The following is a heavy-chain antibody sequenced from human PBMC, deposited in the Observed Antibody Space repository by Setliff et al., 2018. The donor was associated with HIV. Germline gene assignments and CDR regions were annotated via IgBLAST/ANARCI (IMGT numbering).Heavy chain of an antibody. Sequence: ASVKVSCKASGYTFTSYAMHWVRQAPGQRLEWVGWINAGTGNTKYSQNFQGRVTFNRDTSASTAYMELSSLRSEDTAVYYCARTVNDYGDYYFDYWGQGTLVTVSS. CDR3: ARTVNDYGDYYFDY. CDR1: GYTFTSYA. V-gene: IGHV1-3*01. J-gene: IGHJ4*02. D-gene: IGHD4-17*01. CDR2: INAGTGNT.